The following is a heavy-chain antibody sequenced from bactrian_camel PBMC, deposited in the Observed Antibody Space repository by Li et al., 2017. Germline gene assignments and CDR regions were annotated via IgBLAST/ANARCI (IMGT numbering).Heavy chain of an antibody. CDR2: LDSLGST. CDR1: EYRGC. J-gene: IGHJ4*01. Sequence: HVQLVESGGGSVQAGSGLRLSCAASEYRGCMGWFRQTPGKEREEVASLDSLGSTTYADSVKGRFTISRDNAKITLHLEMNNLEPEDTGMYYCAAPRSPLTTLATLLQGGWNYWGQGTQVTVS. CDR3: AAPRSPLTTLATLLQGGWNY. V-gene: IGHV3S53*01. D-gene: IGHD4*01.